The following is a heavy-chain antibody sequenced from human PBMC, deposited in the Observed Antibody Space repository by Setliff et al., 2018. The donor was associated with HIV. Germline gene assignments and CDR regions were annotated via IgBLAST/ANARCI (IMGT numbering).Heavy chain of an antibody. CDR3: MRGRSITIFGVAYFDF. V-gene: IGHV4-38-2*01. Sequence: LSLTCAVSGYSISTAYYWGWIRQPPGKGLEWIGSVYHSGTTYYNPSLKSRVTISVDMSNNQFSLKVTSVTAADMAVYYCMRGRSITIFGVAYFDFWGQGTQVTVSS. D-gene: IGHD3-3*01. CDR2: VYHSGTT. CDR1: GYSISTAYY. J-gene: IGHJ4*02.